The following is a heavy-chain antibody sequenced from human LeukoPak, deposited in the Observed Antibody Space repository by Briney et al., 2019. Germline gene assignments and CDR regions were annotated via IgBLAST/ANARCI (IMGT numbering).Heavy chain of an antibody. D-gene: IGHD6-13*01. CDR3: ATGAYSSSWYVPY. Sequence: GGSLRLSCAASGFNLSSYSMHWVRQAPGKGLEYVSAISSYGGSTYYANSVKDRFTISRDNAKNSLYLQMNSLRAEDTAVYYCATGAYSSSWYVPYWGQGTLVTVSS. J-gene: IGHJ4*02. CDR2: ISSYGGST. V-gene: IGHV3-64*01. CDR1: GFNLSSYS.